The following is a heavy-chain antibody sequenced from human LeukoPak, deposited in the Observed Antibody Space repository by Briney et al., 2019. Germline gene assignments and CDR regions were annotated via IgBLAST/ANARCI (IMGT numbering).Heavy chain of an antibody. Sequence: GGSLRLSCAASGFTFSSYAMHWVRQAPGKGLEWVAVISYDGSNKYYADSVKGRFTISRDNSKNTLYLQMNSLRAEDTAVYYCAKDVTSGSYPGDYWGQGTLVTVSS. CDR1: GFTFSSYA. V-gene: IGHV3-30-3*01. CDR3: AKDVTSGSYPGDY. CDR2: ISYDGSNK. D-gene: IGHD1-26*01. J-gene: IGHJ4*02.